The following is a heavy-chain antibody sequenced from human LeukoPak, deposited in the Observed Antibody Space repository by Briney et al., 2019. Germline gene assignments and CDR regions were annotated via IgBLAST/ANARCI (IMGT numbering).Heavy chain of an antibody. V-gene: IGHV4-59*08. D-gene: IGHD3-22*01. CDR3: ARQRPQYYYDSSGYYY. CDR2: IYYSGST. CDR1: GGSISSYY. J-gene: IGHJ4*02. Sequence: SETLSLTCTVSGGSISSYYWSWIRQPPGKGLEWIGYIYYSGSTNYNPSLKSRVTISVDTSKNQFSLKLSSVTAADTAVYYCARQRPQYYYDSSGYYYWGQGTLVTVSS.